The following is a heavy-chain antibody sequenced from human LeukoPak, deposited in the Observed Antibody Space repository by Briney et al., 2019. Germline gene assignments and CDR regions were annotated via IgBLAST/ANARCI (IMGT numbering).Heavy chain of an antibody. CDR1: GGTMSSSSYN. J-gene: IGHJ4*02. CDR3: ARRYYYDSSGFCYYLDY. CDR2: IYYTGST. V-gene: IGHV4-39*01. Sequence: SETLSLPCTVSGGTMSSSSYNWGWIRQPPGKGLEWIGSIYYTGSTYYNASLKSRVTISVDTSKNQFSLKLSSVTAADTAVYYCARRYYYDSSGFCYYLDYWGQGTLVTVSS. D-gene: IGHD3-22*01.